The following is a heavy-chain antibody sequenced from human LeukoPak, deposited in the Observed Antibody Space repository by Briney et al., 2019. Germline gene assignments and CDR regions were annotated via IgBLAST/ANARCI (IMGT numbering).Heavy chain of an antibody. CDR3: ARPSYCTGGSCYNFDY. D-gene: IGHD2-15*01. CDR2: IYPGDSDT. Sequence: GESLKISCKGSGYSFTSYCIAWVRHMPGKGLEWMGIIYPGDSDTKYSPSFQGQVTISADKSISTAYLQWSSLKASDTAMYYCARPSYCTGGSCYNFDYWGQGTLVTVSS. J-gene: IGHJ4*02. V-gene: IGHV5-51*01. CDR1: GYSFTSYC.